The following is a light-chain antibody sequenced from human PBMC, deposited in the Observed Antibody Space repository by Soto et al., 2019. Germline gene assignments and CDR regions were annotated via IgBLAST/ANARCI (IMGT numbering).Light chain of an antibody. CDR1: QNVGSQ. J-gene: IGKJ5*01. V-gene: IGKV3D-15*01. CDR2: DAS. Sequence: EIVLTQSPVSLSLSPGERATLSCRASQNVGSQLAWFQQKPGQAPRLLIYDASNRVTGIPDRFSGSGSGTEFTLTISSLQSEDFAVYYCQQYNNWPPITFGQGTRLEIK. CDR3: QQYNNWPPIT.